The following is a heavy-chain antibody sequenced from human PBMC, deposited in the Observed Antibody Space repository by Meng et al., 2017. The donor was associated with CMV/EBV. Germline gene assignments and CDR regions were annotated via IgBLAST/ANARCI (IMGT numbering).Heavy chain of an antibody. J-gene: IGHJ6*02. CDR3: ARGRGFCSSTSCYSRYYYYYGMDV. CDR1: GGSFSGYY. CDR2: INHSGST. Sequence: SETLSLTCAVYGGSFSGYYWSWIRQPPGKGLEWIREINHSGSTNYNPSLKSRVTISVDTSKNQFSLKLSSVTAADTAVYYCARGRGFCSSTSCYSRYYYYYGMDVWGQGTTVTVSS. V-gene: IGHV4-34*01. D-gene: IGHD2-2*01.